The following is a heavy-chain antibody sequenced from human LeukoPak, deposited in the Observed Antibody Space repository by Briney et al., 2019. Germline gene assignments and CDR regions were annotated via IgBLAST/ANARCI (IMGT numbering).Heavy chain of an antibody. CDR2: IYTSGST. D-gene: IGHD2-2*01. CDR1: GGSISSYY. CDR3: ARIVVVPAATSWFDP. V-gene: IGHV4-4*07. J-gene: IGHJ5*02. Sequence: SETLSLTCTVSGGSISSYYWSWIRQPAGKGLEWIGRIYTSGSTNYNPSLKSRVTMSVDTSKNQFSLKLSSVTAADTAVYYCARIVVVPAATSWFDPWGQGTLVTVSS.